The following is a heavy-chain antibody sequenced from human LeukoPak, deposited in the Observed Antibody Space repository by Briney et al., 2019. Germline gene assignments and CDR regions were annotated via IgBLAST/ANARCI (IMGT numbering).Heavy chain of an antibody. D-gene: IGHD6-25*01. CDR1: GDSISNSNW. V-gene: IGHV4-4*02. CDR2: VHPTGST. J-gene: IGHJ4*02. Sequence: SETLSLTCAVSGDSISNSNWWTWIRQPPGKGLEWIGEVHPTGSTNYSPSLKGRVTISVDKSKNQFSLTLTSVTAADTAVYFCGTTEHDSGDYWGQGTLVTVSS. CDR3: GTTEHDSGDY.